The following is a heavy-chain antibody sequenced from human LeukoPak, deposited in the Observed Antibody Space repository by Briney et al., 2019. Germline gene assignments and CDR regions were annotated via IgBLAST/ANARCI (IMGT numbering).Heavy chain of an antibody. CDR3: ARDKEGPFDY. V-gene: IGHV4-39*07. J-gene: IGHJ4*02. Sequence: SETLSLTCTVSGGSISSSSYYWGWIRQPPGKGLEWIGSIYYSGSTYYNPSLKSRVTISVDTSKNQFSLKLSSVTAADTAVCYCARDKEGPFDYWGQGTLVTVSS. CDR1: GGSISSSSYY. CDR2: IYYSGST.